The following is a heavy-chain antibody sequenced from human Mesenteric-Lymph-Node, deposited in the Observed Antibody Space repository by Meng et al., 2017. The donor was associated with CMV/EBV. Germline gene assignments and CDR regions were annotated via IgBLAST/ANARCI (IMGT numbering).Heavy chain of an antibody. Sequence: SCEASGFAFSSYAMTWVRQAPGKGLEWVSVIYSGGTTTNYADSVRGRFTISRDNSKNTLYLQMNSLRAEDTAIYYCAKTYLRVYYFDYWGQGALVTVSS. CDR2: IYSGGTTT. D-gene: IGHD2-8*01. J-gene: IGHJ4*02. V-gene: IGHV3-23*03. CDR3: AKTYLRVYYFDY. CDR1: GFAFSSYA.